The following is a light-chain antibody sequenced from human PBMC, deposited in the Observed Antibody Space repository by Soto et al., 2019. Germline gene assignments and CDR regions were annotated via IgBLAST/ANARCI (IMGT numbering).Light chain of an antibody. J-gene: IGLJ1*01. Sequence: QSALTQPASVSGSPGQSITISCTGTSSDVGGYNYVSWYQQQLGKAPKLMIHEVSNRPSGVSNRFSGSKSGNTASLTISGLQAEDEADYYCSSYTSSRAYVFGIGTKVTVL. CDR3: SSYTSSRAYV. CDR1: SSDVGGYNY. V-gene: IGLV2-14*01. CDR2: EVS.